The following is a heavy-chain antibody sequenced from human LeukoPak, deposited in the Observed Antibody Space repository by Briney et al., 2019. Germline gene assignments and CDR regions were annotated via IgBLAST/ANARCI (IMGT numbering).Heavy chain of an antibody. Sequence: SETLSLTCTVSGGSISSGGYYWSWIRQHPGKGLEWIGYIYYSGSTYYNPSLKSRVTISVDTSKNRFSLKLSSVTAADTAVYYCARGPFLYDSSGYYDAFDIWGQGTMVTVSS. D-gene: IGHD3-22*01. CDR3: ARGPFLYDSSGYYDAFDI. J-gene: IGHJ3*02. CDR1: GGSISSGGYY. V-gene: IGHV4-31*03. CDR2: IYYSGST.